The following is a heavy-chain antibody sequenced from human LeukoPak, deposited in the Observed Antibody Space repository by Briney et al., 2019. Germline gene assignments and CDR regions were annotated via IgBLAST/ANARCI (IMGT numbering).Heavy chain of an antibody. CDR2: ISGNNDDT. CDR1: GYTFTTFG. J-gene: IGHJ4*02. CDR3: ARDGHAYGRGSPHY. D-gene: IGHD3-10*01. V-gene: IGHV1-18*01. Sequence: GASVKVSCKASGYTFTTFGISWVRQAPGQGLEWMGWISGNNDDTSYAQNLQGRVTMTTDTSTGTAYMEVRSLGSDDTAVYYCARDGHAYGRGSPHYWGQGTLVTVSS.